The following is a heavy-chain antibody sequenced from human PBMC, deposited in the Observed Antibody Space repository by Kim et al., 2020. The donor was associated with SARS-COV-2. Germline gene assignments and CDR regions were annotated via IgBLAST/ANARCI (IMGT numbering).Heavy chain of an antibody. CDR2: IYTSGST. Sequence: SETLSLTCTVSGGSISSGSYYWSWIRQPAGKGLEWIGRIYTSGSTNYNPSLKSRVTISVDTSKNQFSLKLSSVTAADTAVYYCARWVDGYNFYYYYGMDVWGQGTTVTVSS. CDR3: ARWVDGYNFYYYYGMDV. D-gene: IGHD5-12*01. V-gene: IGHV4-61*02. CDR1: GGSISSGSYY. J-gene: IGHJ6*02.